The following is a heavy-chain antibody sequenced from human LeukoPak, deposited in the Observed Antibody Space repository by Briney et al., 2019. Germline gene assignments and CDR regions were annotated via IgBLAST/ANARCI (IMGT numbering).Heavy chain of an antibody. Sequence: SGPTLVKPTQTLTLTCTFSGFSLTTSGVGVGWIRQPPGQALEWLALIYWYDDKRYSPSLKSRLTITKDTSKNQVVLTMTNMDPVDTATYYCAHSKGYCTNGVCWNFDYWGQGTLVTVSS. CDR3: AHSKGYCTNGVCWNFDY. J-gene: IGHJ4*02. CDR1: GFSLTTSGVG. V-gene: IGHV2-5*01. CDR2: IYWYDDK. D-gene: IGHD2-8*01.